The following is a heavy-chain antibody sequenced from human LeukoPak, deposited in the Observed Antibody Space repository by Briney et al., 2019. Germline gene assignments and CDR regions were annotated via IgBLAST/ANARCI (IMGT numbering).Heavy chain of an antibody. CDR2: TYYSGST. V-gene: IGHV4-30-4*01. CDR1: GGPISSGDYY. CDR3: ARRVVVTALHNDAFDI. J-gene: IGHJ3*02. D-gene: IGHD2-21*02. Sequence: PSQTLSLTCTVSGGPISSGDYYWSWLRQPPGKGLEWIGYTYYSGSTYYSPSLKSRVTILVDTSKNQFSLKLSSVTAADTAVYYCARRVVVTALHNDAFDIWGQGTRVTVSS.